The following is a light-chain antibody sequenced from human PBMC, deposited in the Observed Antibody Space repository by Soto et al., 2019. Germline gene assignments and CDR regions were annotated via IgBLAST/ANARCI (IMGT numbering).Light chain of an antibody. CDR2: DVS. V-gene: IGLV2-14*01. J-gene: IGLJ1*01. Sequence: QSALTQPASVSGSPGQSITISCTGTSSDVGGYNYVSWYQQHPGKAPKLMIYDVSNRPSGVSNRFSDSKSGNTASLTISGLQAEDEADYYCSSYTSSSDVFGTGTKVTVL. CDR3: SSYTSSSDV. CDR1: SSDVGGYNY.